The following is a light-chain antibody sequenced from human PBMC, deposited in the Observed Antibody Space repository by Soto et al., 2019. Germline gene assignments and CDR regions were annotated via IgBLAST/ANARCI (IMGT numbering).Light chain of an antibody. J-gene: IGKJ1*01. Sequence: AIRMTPSPSSLSASTVDRVTITCRASQGISSYLAWYQQKPGKAPKLLIYDASSLESGVPSRFSGSGSGAEFTLTISSLQPDDFTTYYCQQYNSYPWTFGQGTKVDIK. CDR3: QQYNSYPWT. CDR1: QGISSY. CDR2: DAS. V-gene: IGKV1-8*01.